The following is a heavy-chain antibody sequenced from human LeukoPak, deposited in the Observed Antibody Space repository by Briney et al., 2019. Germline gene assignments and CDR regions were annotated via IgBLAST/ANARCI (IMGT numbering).Heavy chain of an antibody. CDR1: GFTFTGSA. Sequence: GGSLRLSCAASGFTFTGSAMHWVRLDSGKGLEWVGRIRSKANSYATANAASVKGRFTISRDDSKNTAYLQINSLNTEDTAVYYCTRHSIGYCSGGSCYPNMDVWGKGTTVTVSS. D-gene: IGHD2-15*01. CDR2: IRSKANSYAT. V-gene: IGHV3-73*01. CDR3: TRHSIGYCSGGSCYPNMDV. J-gene: IGHJ6*03.